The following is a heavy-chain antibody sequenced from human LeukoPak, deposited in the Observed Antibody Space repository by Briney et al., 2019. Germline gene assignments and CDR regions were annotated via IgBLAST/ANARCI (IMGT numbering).Heavy chain of an antibody. J-gene: IGHJ4*02. CDR3: ARVVKYCSGGSCYPGGY. CDR1: GYTFTSYD. CDR2: MNPNSGNT. D-gene: IGHD2-15*01. V-gene: IGHV1-8*01. Sequence: ASVKVSCNASGYTFTSYDINWVRQATGQGLEWMGWMNPNSGNTGYAQKFQGRVTMTRNTSISTAYMELSSLRSEDTAVYYCARVVKYCSGGSCYPGGYWGQGTLVTVSS.